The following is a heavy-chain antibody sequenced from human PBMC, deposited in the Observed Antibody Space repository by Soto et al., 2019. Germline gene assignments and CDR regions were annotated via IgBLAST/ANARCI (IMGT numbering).Heavy chain of an antibody. Sequence: SETXPLTCTVSGGSISSSGYYWGWIRQPPGKGLEWIGSIYYSGSTYYNPSLKSRVTISVDTSKNQFSLKLSSVTAADTAVYYCARRSRVRYFDWLLTPSGMDVWGQGTTVTVSS. V-gene: IGHV4-39*01. D-gene: IGHD3-9*01. J-gene: IGHJ6*02. CDR3: ARRSRVRYFDWLLTPSGMDV. CDR1: GGSISSSGYY. CDR2: IYYSGST.